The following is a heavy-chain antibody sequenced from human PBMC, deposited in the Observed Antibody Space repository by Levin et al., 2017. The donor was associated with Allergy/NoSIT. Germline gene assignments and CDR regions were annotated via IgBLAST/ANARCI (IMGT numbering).Heavy chain of an antibody. D-gene: IGHD3-16*01. CDR3: ASSLGGPA. CDR1: GFNFGDTV. CDR2: IKTRAFGGTT. J-gene: IGHJ4*02. V-gene: IGHV3-49*03. Sequence: PGGSLRLSCATSGFNFGDTVMTWFRQAPGKGPEWVGFIKTRAFGGTTEYAASVKDRFTISRDDSKSIAYLQMNSLTTDDTGLYYCASSLGGPAWGQGTLGNVSS.